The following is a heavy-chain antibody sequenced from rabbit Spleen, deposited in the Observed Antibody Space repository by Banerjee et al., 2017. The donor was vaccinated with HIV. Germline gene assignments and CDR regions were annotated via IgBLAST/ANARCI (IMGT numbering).Heavy chain of an antibody. J-gene: IGHJ4*01. Sequence: QEQLEESGGGLVKPEGSLTLTCKASGFSFSDRDVMCWVRQAPGKGLEWIACINTATGTAVYASWAKGRVTISKTSSTTVTLQVTSLTAADTAAYFCVRDRANIGGDYGAYYFDLWGPGTLVTVS. V-gene: IGHV1S45*01. CDR2: INTATGTA. D-gene: IGHD2-1*01. CDR3: VRDRANIGGDYGAYYFDL. CDR1: GFSFSDRDV.